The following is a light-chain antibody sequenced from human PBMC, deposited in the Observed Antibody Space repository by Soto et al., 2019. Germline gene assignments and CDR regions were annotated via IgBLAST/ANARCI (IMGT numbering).Light chain of an antibody. J-gene: IGKJ1*01. Sequence: DIQMTQSPSALSASVGDRVTSTCRASQSISSYLNCYQQKPGKAPKLLIYAASSLQSGGPFRFSGSGSGTDFTLPISRPQPEDFATYYCQQSYSTPRTFGQGTKVDIK. CDR3: QQSYSTPRT. CDR1: QSISSY. V-gene: IGKV1-39*01. CDR2: AAS.